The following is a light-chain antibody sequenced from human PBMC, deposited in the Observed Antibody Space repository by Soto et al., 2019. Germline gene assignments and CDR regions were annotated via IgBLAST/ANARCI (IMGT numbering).Light chain of an antibody. Sequence: DIQMTQSPSTLSASVGDRVTITCRASQSISTWLAWYQQKPGKAPKLLIYDASSLETGVPSRFSGSESGTEFTLTISSLEPEDFAVYYCQQRSNWPLLTFGGGTKVEIK. J-gene: IGKJ4*01. CDR1: QSISTW. V-gene: IGKV1-5*01. CDR2: DAS. CDR3: QQRSNWPLLT.